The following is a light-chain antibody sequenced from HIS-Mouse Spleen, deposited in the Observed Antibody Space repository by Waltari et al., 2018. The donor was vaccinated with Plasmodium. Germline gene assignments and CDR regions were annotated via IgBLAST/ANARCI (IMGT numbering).Light chain of an antibody. V-gene: IGKV3-15*01. J-gene: IGKJ3*01. CDR1: QSVSSN. CDR3: QQYNNWSFT. Sequence: EIVMTQSPATLSVSPGERATLSCRARQSVSSNLAWYQQKPGRAPRLLIDGASTRATGSPARFSGSGSGTEFTLTISSLQSEDFAVYYCQQYNNWSFTFGPGTKVDIK. CDR2: GAS.